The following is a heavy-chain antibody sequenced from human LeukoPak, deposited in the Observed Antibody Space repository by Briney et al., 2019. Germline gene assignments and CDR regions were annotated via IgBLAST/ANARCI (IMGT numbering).Heavy chain of an antibody. V-gene: IGHV4-39*07. CDR2: LYYSGST. D-gene: IGHD6-6*01. CDR1: GFTFSSYG. J-gene: IGHJ4*02. Sequence: PGGSLRLSCAASGFTFSSYGMSWVRQAPGKGLEWVGSLYYSGSTYYNPSLKSRVTISVDTSKNQFSLKLSSVTAADTAVYYCARVGRKQLDADYWGQGTLVTVSS. CDR3: ARVGRKQLDADY.